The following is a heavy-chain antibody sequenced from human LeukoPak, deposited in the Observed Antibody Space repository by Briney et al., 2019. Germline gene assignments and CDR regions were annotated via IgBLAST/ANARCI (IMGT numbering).Heavy chain of an antibody. J-gene: IGHJ4*02. Sequence: SQTLSLTCTVSGGSISSGGYYWSWIRQHPGKGLEWIGYIYYSGSTYYNPSLKSRVTISVDTSKNQFSLKLSSVTAAGTAVYYCARAYYDSSGYRIDYWGQGTLVTVSS. CDR2: IYYSGST. D-gene: IGHD3-22*01. V-gene: IGHV4-31*03. CDR1: GGSISSGGYY. CDR3: ARAYYDSSGYRIDY.